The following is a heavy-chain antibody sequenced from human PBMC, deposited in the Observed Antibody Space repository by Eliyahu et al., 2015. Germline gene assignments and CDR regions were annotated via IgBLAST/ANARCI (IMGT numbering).Heavy chain of an antibody. CDR3: ARHYDSSGYYAIDY. J-gene: IGHJ4*02. D-gene: IGHD3-22*01. CDR2: IYYSGST. Sequence: QLQLLESGPGLVKPSETLSLTCTVSGGSITRSNYYWGWIRQPPGKGLEWIGSIYYSGSTYYNPSLKSRVTISVDTSKNQFSLKLSSVTAADTAVYYCARHYDSSGYYAIDYWGQGTLVTVSS. CDR1: GGSITRSNYY. V-gene: IGHV4-39*01.